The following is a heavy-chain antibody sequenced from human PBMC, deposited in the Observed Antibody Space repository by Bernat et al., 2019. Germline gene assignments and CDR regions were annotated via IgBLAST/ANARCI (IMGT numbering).Heavy chain of an antibody. Sequence: QVQLVESGGGVVQPGRSLRLSCAASGFTFSSYGMHWVRQAPCKGLGWVAVISYDGSNKDYADSVKGRFTISRDNSKNTLYLQMNSLRAEDTAVYYCAKDLERWLRTFNFFDPWGQGTLVTVSS. CDR3: AKDLERWLRTFNFFDP. V-gene: IGHV3-30*18. J-gene: IGHJ5*02. D-gene: IGHD5-12*01. CDR2: ISYDGSNK. CDR1: GFTFSSYG.